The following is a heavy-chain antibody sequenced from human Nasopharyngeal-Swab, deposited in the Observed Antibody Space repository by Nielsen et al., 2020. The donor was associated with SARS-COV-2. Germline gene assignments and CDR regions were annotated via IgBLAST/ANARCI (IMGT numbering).Heavy chain of an antibody. CDR3: AKDGSVVAATGNYGMDV. CDR1: GFTFDDYA. D-gene: IGHD2-15*01. V-gene: IGHV3-9*01. Sequence: SLKISCAASGFTFDDYAMHWVRQAPGKGLEWVSGISWNSGSIGYADSVKGRFTISRDSAKNSLYLQMNSLRAEDTALYYCAKDGSVVAATGNYGMDVWGQGTTVTVSS. J-gene: IGHJ6*02. CDR2: ISWNSGSI.